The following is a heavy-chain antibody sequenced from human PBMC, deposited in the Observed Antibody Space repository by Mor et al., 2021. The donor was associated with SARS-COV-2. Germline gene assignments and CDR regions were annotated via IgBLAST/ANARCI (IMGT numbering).Heavy chain of an antibody. Sequence: GRFTISRDNSKNSLYLQMNSLRTEDTALYYCALDYGMDVWGQGTTVTVSS. D-gene: IGHD1-1*01. V-gene: IGHV3-43*01. CDR3: ALDYGMDV. J-gene: IGHJ6*02.